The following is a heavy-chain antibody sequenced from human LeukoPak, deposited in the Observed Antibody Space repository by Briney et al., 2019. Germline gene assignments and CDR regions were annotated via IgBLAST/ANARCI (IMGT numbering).Heavy chain of an antibody. Sequence: GRSLRLSCAASGFTFSSYAMHWVRQAPGKGLEWVAVISYDGSNKYYADSVKGRFTISRDNSKNTLYLQMNSLRAEDTAVYYCAKDMLIYDSSGYYPYWGQGTLVTVSS. J-gene: IGHJ4*02. CDR1: GFTFSSYA. CDR2: ISYDGSNK. D-gene: IGHD3-22*01. V-gene: IGHV3-30-3*01. CDR3: AKDMLIYDSSGYYPY.